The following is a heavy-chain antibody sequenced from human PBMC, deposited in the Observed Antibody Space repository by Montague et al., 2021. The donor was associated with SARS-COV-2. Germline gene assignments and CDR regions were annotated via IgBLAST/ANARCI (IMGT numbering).Heavy chain of an antibody. CDR3: ARRVDYYGSGSYPN. J-gene: IGHJ4*02. CDR1: GGSISSSSYY. CDR2: IYYSGNT. V-gene: IGHV4-39*01. Sequence: SETLSLTCTVSGGSISSSSYYWGWIRQPPGKGLEWIGSIYYSGNTYYNPSLKSRVTISVDTSKNQFSLNLSSVTAADTAVYYCARRVDYYGSGSYPNWGQGTLVTVSS. D-gene: IGHD3-10*01.